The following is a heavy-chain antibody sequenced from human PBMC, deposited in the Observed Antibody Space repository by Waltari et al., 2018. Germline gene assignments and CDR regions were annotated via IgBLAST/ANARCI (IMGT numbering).Heavy chain of an antibody. J-gene: IGHJ3*02. D-gene: IGHD3-9*01. Sequence: EVQLVESGGGLVKPGGSLRLSCAASGFNLSTYWVHWVRQVPGKGLMWGSRINNDGSSTNYADSVKGRFTISRDIAKNTLYLQMNSLRAEDTAVYYCARDMYYDILTGDNDAFDIWGQGTMVTVSS. CDR2: INNDGSST. CDR3: ARDMYYDILTGDNDAFDI. CDR1: GFNLSTYW. V-gene: IGHV3-74*01.